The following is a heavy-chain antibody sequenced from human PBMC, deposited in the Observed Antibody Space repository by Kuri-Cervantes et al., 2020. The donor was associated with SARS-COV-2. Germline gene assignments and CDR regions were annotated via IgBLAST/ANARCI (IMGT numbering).Heavy chain of an antibody. Sequence: GGSLRLSCAASGFTFSSYSVNWVRQAPGKGLEWVAVISYDGSNKYYADSVKGRFTISRDNSKNTLYLQMNSLRAEDTAVYYCARSYSGSYLPHFDYWGQGTLVTVSS. CDR1: GFTFSSYS. J-gene: IGHJ4*02. V-gene: IGHV3-30*03. D-gene: IGHD1-26*01. CDR3: ARSYSGSYLPHFDY. CDR2: ISYDGSNK.